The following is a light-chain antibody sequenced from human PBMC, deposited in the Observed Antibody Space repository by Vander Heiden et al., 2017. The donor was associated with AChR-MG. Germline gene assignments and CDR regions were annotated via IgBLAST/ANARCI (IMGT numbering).Light chain of an antibody. J-gene: IGLJ3*02. CDR3: QAWDSSTAWV. V-gene: IGLV3-1*01. Sequence: SSELTQPPSVSVSPGQTASITCSGDKLGDKYACWYQQKPGHSPVRVIYQDSKRPAGIPERFSGSNSGNTATLTISGTQAMDEADYYCQAWDSSTAWVFGGGTKLTVL. CDR2: QDS. CDR1: KLGDKY.